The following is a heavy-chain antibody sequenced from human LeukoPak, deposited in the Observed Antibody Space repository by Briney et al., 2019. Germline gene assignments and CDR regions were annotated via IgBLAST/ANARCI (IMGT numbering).Heavy chain of an antibody. J-gene: IGHJ4*02. CDR3: TGGDNWNDEYYFDC. Sequence: GASVKVSCKASGYTFTGYYMHWVRQAPGQGLEWMGWIIPNSGGTNYAQKFQGRVTMTRDTSISTAYMELSRLTSDDTAVYYCTGGDNWNDEYYFDCWGQGTLVTVSS. CDR2: IIPNSGGT. CDR1: GYTFTGYY. D-gene: IGHD1-1*01. V-gene: IGHV1-2*02.